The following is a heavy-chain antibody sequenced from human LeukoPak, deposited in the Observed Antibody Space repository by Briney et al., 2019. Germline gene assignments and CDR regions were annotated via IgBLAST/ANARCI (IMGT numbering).Heavy chain of an antibody. D-gene: IGHD6-13*01. Sequence: GGSLRLSCAASGFTFSSYAMHWVRQAPGKGLEWVAVISYDGGNKYYADSVKGRFTISRDNSKNTLYLQMNSLRAEDTAVYYCAREIGVAAAGDYWGQGTLVTVSS. CDR3: AREIGVAAAGDY. CDR1: GFTFSSYA. V-gene: IGHV3-30-3*01. CDR2: ISYDGGNK. J-gene: IGHJ4*02.